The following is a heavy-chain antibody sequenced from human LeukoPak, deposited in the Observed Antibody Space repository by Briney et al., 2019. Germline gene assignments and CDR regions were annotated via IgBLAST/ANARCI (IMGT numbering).Heavy chain of an antibody. Sequence: WGSLRLSCAASGFTFSSYSMNWVRQVPGKGLEWVSYISSSGSTIYYADSVKGRFTISRDNAKNSLYLQMNSLRAEDTAVYYCARDLWFGELRDYWGQGTLVTVSS. D-gene: IGHD3-10*01. CDR3: ARDLWFGELRDY. CDR2: ISSSGSTI. J-gene: IGHJ4*02. CDR1: GFTFSSYS. V-gene: IGHV3-48*04.